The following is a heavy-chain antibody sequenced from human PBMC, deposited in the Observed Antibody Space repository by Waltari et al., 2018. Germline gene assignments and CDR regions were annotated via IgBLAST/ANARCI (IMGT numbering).Heavy chain of an antibody. CDR3: ARAIAAAGTD. CDR2: MYHSGST. D-gene: IGHD6-13*01. CDR1: GGSISSGGYY. J-gene: IGHJ4*02. Sequence: QVQLQESGPGLVKPSQPLSLTCTVSGGSISSGGYYWSWIRQHPGKGLEGIGYMYHSGSTYYNPALKSRVTISVDRSKNQFSLKLSSVTAADTAVYYCARAIAAAGTDWGQGTLVTVSS. V-gene: IGHV4-31*03.